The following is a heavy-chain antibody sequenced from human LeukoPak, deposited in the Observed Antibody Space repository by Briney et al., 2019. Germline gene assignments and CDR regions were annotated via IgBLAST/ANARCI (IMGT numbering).Heavy chain of an antibody. Sequence: SETLSLTCAVYGGSFSGYYWSWIRQPPGKGLEWIGYIYYSGSTNYNPSLKSRVTISVDTSKNQFSLKLSSVTAADTAVYYCARTPYDFWSGYYKNWGQGTLVTVSS. CDR3: ARTPYDFWSGYYKN. D-gene: IGHD3-3*01. V-gene: IGHV4-59*08. J-gene: IGHJ4*02. CDR1: GGSFSGYY. CDR2: IYYSGST.